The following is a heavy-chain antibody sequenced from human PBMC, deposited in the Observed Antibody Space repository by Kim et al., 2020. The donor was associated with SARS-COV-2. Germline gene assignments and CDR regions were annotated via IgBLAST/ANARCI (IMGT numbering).Heavy chain of an antibody. Sequence: SQTLSLTCAISGDSVSSDSATWNWIRQSPSRGLEWLGRTYYRSTRSIWYNDYAAPIESRIIVNSDTSNNQFSLRLSSVTPEDTAMYYCSRGELIPGVPITGTLPFDYWGQGTLVTVSS. D-gene: IGHD1-20*01. CDR3: SRGELIPGVPITGTLPFDY. V-gene: IGHV6-1*01. CDR2: TYYRSTRSIWYN. CDR1: GDSVSSDSAT. J-gene: IGHJ4*02.